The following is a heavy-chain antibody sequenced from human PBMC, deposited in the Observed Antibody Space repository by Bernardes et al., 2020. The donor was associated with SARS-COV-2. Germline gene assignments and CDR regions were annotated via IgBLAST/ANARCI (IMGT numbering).Heavy chain of an antibody. CDR3: ARGWSLNDFWSGRIDV. D-gene: IGHD3-3*01. Sequence: ASVKVSCKASGYTFTNYDINWVRQATGQGLEWMGWMNPNSGNTGYAQKFQGRVIMTRNTSINTAYMELSSLISEDTAVYYCARGWSLNDFWSGRIDVWGQGTTVTVSS. J-gene: IGHJ6*02. CDR1: GYTFTNYD. CDR2: MNPNSGNT. V-gene: IGHV1-8*01.